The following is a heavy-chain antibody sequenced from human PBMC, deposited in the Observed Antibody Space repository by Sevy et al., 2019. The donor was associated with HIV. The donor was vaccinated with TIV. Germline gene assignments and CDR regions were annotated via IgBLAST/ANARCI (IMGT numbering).Heavy chain of an antibody. CDR2: INPGGTEE. CDR3: VRAIAADGSF. J-gene: IGHJ4*02. D-gene: IGHD6-13*01. V-gene: IGHV3-7*01. CDR1: GFTFSNSW. Sequence: GGSLRLSCVASGFTFSNSWMNWVRQAPGKGLEWVANINPGGTEEFYVDSVKGRFIISRDNAKNSLFLQMNSLRAEDTAVYYCVRAIAADGSFWGQGTLVTVSS.